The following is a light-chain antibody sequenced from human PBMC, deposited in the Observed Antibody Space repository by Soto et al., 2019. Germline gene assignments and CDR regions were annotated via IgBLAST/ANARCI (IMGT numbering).Light chain of an antibody. Sequence: EIVMTQSPATLSVSPGERATLSCRASQSISRKLAWYQQKPGQAPRLLIYDASSRATDIPARFSGSGSGTEFTLSISSLQSEDFAVYYCQQYSEWPPLTFGGGTKVEIK. CDR2: DAS. CDR1: QSISRK. V-gene: IGKV3-15*01. J-gene: IGKJ4*01. CDR3: QQYSEWPPLT.